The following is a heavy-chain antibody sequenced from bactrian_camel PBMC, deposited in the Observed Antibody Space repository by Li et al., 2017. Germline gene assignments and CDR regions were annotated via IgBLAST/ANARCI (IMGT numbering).Heavy chain of an antibody. Sequence: VQLVESGGGLVQPGGSLRLSCAASGFTFSSYAMRWVRQAPGKGLEWVSTINDGGSSAYYADSVKGRFTISRDNAKNMVYLQLDRLKTEDMAMYYCAVGTDAHRYWGQGTQVTVS. J-gene: IGHJ4*01. CDR2: INDGGSSA. CDR3: AVGTDAHRY. D-gene: IGHD7*01. V-gene: IGHV3S40*01. CDR1: GFTFSSYA.